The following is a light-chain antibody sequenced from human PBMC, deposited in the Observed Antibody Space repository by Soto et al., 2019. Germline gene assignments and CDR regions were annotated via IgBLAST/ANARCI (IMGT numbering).Light chain of an antibody. V-gene: IGKV3-20*01. CDR1: HSVDSSY. J-gene: IGKJ4*01. CDR2: ETS. Sequence: EVVLTQSPGALSLSPGERVTLSCRASHSVDSSYFAWYQQRPGQAPRLLIYETSSRATGIPDRFSGSGSGTDFTLTVSRLEPEDFAVYFCQQYGSYPLTFGGGTKVEIK. CDR3: QQYGSYPLT.